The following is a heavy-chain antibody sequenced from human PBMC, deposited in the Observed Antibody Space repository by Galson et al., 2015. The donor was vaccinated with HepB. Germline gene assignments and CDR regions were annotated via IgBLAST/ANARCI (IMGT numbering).Heavy chain of an antibody. CDR1: GYTFTRYA. J-gene: IGHJ5*02. CDR3: ARRDGNNWFDP. CDR2: INTNTANP. D-gene: IGHD5-24*01. V-gene: IGHV7-4-1*02. Sequence: SVKVSCKASGYTFTRYAINWVRQAPGQGLEWMGWINTNTANPTYAQGFTGRFVFSLDTSVSTTYLQISSLKAEVTAVYYCARRDGNNWFDPWGQGTLVTVSS.